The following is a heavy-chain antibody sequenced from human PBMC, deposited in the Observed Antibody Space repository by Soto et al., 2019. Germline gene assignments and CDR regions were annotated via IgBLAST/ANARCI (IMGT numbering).Heavy chain of an antibody. D-gene: IGHD1-7*01. CDR1: GYTFTGYY. CDR2: ISPKSGGT. CDR3: GRGRSGELVVFY. J-gene: IGHJ4*02. Sequence: QVQLVQSGAEVKESGASVKVSCKASGYTFTGYYIHWVRQAPGQGREWVGEISPKSGGTRYAQKFQGRVTMTKDTSIRTVYLELNNLSPDDTAVYYCGRGRSGELVVFYWGQGTLLTVPS. V-gene: IGHV1-2*02.